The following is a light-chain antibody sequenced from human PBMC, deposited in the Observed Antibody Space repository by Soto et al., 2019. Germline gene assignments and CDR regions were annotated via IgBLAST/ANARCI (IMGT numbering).Light chain of an antibody. CDR1: TGAVTSGHY. V-gene: IGLV7-43*01. CDR3: LRFYGGAQDVV. CDR2: HTS. J-gene: IGLJ2*01. Sequence: QTVVTQEPSLTVSPGGTVTLTCASSTGAVTSGHYPNWFQQKPGQAPRALIYHTSNKLSWTPARFSGSLLGGKAALTLSGVQPEDEADYYCLRFYGGAQDVVFGGGTQLTVL.